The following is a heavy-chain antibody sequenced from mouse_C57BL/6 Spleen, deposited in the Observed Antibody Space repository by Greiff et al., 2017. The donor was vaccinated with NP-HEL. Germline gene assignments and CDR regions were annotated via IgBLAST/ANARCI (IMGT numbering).Heavy chain of an antibody. V-gene: IGHV5-4*01. CDR2: ISDGGSYT. CDR1: GFTFSSYA. CDR3: ARDPLYGNYPAWFAD. D-gene: IGHD2-1*01. J-gene: IGHJ3*01. Sequence: EVQVVESGGGLVKPGGSLKLSCAASGFTFSSYAMSWVRQTPEKRLEWVATISDGGSYTYYPDNVKGRFTISRDNAKNNLYLQMSHLKSEDTAMYYCARDPLYGNYPAWFADWGQGTLVTVSA.